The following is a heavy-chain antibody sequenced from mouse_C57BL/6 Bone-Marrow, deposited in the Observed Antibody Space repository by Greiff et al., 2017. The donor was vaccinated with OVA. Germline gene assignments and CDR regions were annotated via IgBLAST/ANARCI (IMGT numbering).Heavy chain of an antibody. CDR1: GFTFSSYG. D-gene: IGHD1-1*01. CDR2: ISSGGSYT. J-gene: IGHJ4*01. Sequence: VQLQQSGGDLVKPGGSLKLSCAASGFTFSSYGMSWVRQTPDKRLGWVATISSGGSYTYYPDSVKGRFTISRDNAKNTLYLQMSSLKSEDTAMYYCARPSIYYYGSSYVEYAMDYWGQGTSVTVSS. V-gene: IGHV5-6*01. CDR3: ARPSIYYYGSSYVEYAMDY.